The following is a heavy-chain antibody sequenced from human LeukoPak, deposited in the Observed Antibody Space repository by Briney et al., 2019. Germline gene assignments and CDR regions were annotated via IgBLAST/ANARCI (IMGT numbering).Heavy chain of an antibody. CDR1: GFTFSSYN. CDR2: ISSSSSYI. J-gene: IGHJ4*02. CDR3: ARTRVGSRQQPYVN. V-gene: IGHV3-21*01. Sequence: GGSLRLSCAASGFTFSSYNMNWVRQAPGKGLEWVSSISSSSSYIYYADSVKGRFTISRDNAKNSLYLQMNSLRAEDTAVYYCARTRVGSRQQPYVNWGQGTLVTVSS. D-gene: IGHD1/OR15-1a*01.